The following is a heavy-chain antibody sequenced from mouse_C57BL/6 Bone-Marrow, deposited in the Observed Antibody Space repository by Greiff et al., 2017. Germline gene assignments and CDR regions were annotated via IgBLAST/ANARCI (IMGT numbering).Heavy chain of an antibody. D-gene: IGHD1-1*01. J-gene: IGHJ2*01. Sequence: QVQLQQSGAELMKPGASVKLSCKATGYTFTGYWIEWVKQRPGHGLEWIGEILPGSGSTNYNEEFKGKDTFTTDTSSNTAYMQLSSLTTEDSAIYYGARGKYYGSYYFDYWGQGTTLTVSS. V-gene: IGHV1-9*01. CDR2: ILPGSGST. CDR1: GYTFTGYW. CDR3: ARGKYYGSYYFDY.